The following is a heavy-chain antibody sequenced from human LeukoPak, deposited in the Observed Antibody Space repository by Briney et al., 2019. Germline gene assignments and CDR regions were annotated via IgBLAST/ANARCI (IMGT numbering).Heavy chain of an antibody. CDR2: IYHSGST. CDR1: GGSISSGGYY. J-gene: IGHJ4*02. Sequence: SQTLSLTCTVSGGSISSGGYYWSWIRQPPGKGLEWIGYIYHSGSTYYNPSLKSRVTISVDRSKNQFSLKLSSVTAADTAVYYCARDVEITGFDYWGQGTLVTVSS. D-gene: IGHD2-21*01. CDR3: ARDVEITGFDY. V-gene: IGHV4-30-2*01.